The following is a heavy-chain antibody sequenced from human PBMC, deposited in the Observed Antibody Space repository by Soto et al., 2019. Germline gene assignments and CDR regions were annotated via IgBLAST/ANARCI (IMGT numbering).Heavy chain of an antibody. CDR1: GGSISSSSYY. D-gene: IGHD4-17*01. CDR2: IYYSGST. J-gene: IGHJ5*02. Sequence: SETLSLTCTVSGGSISSSSYYWGWIRQPPGKGLEWIGSIYYSGSTYYNPSLKSRVTISVDTSKNQFSLKLSSVTAADTAVYYCARHGVGPTVTTRPWFDPWGQGTLVTVSS. CDR3: ARHGVGPTVTTRPWFDP. V-gene: IGHV4-39*01.